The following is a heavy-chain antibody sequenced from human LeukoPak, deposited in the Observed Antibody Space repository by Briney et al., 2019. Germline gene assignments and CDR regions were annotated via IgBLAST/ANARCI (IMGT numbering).Heavy chain of an antibody. CDR2: ISSSGGST. CDR1: GFTFSGYA. CDR3: AKNAGSWTNYFDY. D-gene: IGHD6-13*01. V-gene: IGHV3-23*01. J-gene: IGHJ4*02. Sequence: GGSLRLSCAASGFTFSGYAMSWVRQAPGKGLEWVSAISSSGGSTYYADSVKGRFTISRDNSKNTLYLQMNSLRAEDTAVYYCAKNAGSWTNYFDYWGQGTLVTVSS.